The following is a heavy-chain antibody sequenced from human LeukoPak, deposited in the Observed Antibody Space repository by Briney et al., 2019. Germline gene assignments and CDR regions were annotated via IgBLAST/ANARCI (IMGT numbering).Heavy chain of an antibody. CDR3: ARGGMNDYGDYAFDP. Sequence: KTSETLSLTCAVYGGSFSGYYWSWIRQPPGKGLEWIGEINHSGSTNYNPSLKSRVTISVDTSKNQFSLKLSSVTAADTAVYYCARGGMNDYGDYAFDPWGQGTLVTVSS. CDR1: GGSFSGYY. CDR2: INHSGST. D-gene: IGHD4-17*01. V-gene: IGHV4-34*01. J-gene: IGHJ5*02.